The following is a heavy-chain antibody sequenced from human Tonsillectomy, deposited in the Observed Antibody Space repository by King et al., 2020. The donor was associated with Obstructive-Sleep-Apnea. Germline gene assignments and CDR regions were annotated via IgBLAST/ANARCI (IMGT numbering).Heavy chain of an antibody. CDR2: IDWDDDK. V-gene: IGHV2-70*01. CDR3: ARSTIVGSTTSPFDY. D-gene: IGHD1-26*01. CDR1: GFSLSTSGMC. Sequence: TLKESGPALVKPTQTLTLTCTFSGFSLSTSGMCVSWIRQPPGKALEWLALIDWDDDKFYSTSLKTRLTISKDSSKNQVVLTMTNLDPVDTATFYCARSTIVGSTTSPFDYWGQGTLAT. J-gene: IGHJ4*02.